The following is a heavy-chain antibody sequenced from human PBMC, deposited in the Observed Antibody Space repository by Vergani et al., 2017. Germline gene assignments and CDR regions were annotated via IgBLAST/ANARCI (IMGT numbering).Heavy chain of an antibody. CDR3: AGEAVYYSGSHYYYYYMDV. V-gene: IGHV3-21*01. CDR2: ISSSSSYI. Sequence: EVQLVESGGGLVKPGGSLRLSCAASGFTFSSYSMNWVRQAPGKGLEWVSSISSSSSYIYYADSVKGRYTISRDNAKNSLYLQMNSLRAEDTAVYYCAGEAVYYSGSHYYYYYMDVWGKGTTVTVSS. J-gene: IGHJ6*03. D-gene: IGHD3-22*01. CDR1: GFTFSSYS.